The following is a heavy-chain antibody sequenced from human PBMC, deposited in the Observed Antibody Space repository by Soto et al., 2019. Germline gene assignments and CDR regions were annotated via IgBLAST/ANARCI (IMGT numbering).Heavy chain of an antibody. D-gene: IGHD3-10*01. CDR1: GGSISSSY. Sequence: PSETLSLTCTVSGGSISSSYWSWIRQPPGKGLECIGDIYYSGSTKYNPSLKSRVTISADTSKNQFSLKLTSMTAADTAVYYCARLGGYYGSGSYGWFDPWGQGALVTVSS. V-gene: IGHV4-59*08. J-gene: IGHJ5*02. CDR2: IYYSGST. CDR3: ARLGGYYGSGSYGWFDP.